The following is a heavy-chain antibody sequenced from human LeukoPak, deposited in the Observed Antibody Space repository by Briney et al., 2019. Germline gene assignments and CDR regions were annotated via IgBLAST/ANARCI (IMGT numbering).Heavy chain of an antibody. D-gene: IGHD6-13*01. J-gene: IGHJ4*02. V-gene: IGHV3-21*01. CDR3: GRAFPPLRTAAAGDY. Sequence: GGSLRPSCTASGFTFSDCDMNWFRQAPGKGLEWVSSISYRTSHIHYADSVRGRFTISRDNAKNSLYLQMDSLRAEDTAVYFCGRAFPPLRTAAAGDYWGQGTLVTVSS. CDR1: GFTFSDCD. CDR2: ISYRTSHI.